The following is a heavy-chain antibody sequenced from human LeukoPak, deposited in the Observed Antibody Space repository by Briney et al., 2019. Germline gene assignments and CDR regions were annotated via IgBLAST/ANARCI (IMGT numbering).Heavy chain of an antibody. V-gene: IGHV4-4*07. CDR1: GGPITRFY. CDR2: IYTSGST. CDR3: ARDKYYYDSSASIRFDY. J-gene: IGHJ4*02. D-gene: IGHD3-22*01. Sequence: KSSETLSLTCTVSGGPITRFYWSWIRQPAGKGLEWIGRIYTSGSTNYNPSLKSRVTMSVDTSKNQFSLKLSSVTAADTAVYYCARDKYYYDSSASIRFDYWGQGTLVTVSS.